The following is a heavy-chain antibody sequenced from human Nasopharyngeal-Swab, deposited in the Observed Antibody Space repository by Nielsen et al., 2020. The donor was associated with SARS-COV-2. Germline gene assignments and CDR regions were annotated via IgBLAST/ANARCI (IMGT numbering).Heavy chain of an antibody. CDR3: ARGGMGGWYDY. Sequence: GESLKISCGASGFTFSSYRMNWVRQAPGKGLEWVANIKEDGSEKYYVDSLKGRFTISRDNAKNSLYLQMNSLRAEDTAVYYCARGGMGGWYDYWGQGTLVTVSS. CDR2: IKEDGSEK. V-gene: IGHV3-7*04. D-gene: IGHD6-19*01. CDR1: GFTFSSYR. J-gene: IGHJ4*02.